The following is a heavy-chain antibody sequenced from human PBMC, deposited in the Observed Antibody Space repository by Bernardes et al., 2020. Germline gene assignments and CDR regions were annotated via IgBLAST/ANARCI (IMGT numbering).Heavy chain of an antibody. CDR2: INHSGST. V-gene: IGHV4-34*01. CDR3: ARFELGNDAFDI. CDR1: GGSLSGYY. J-gene: IGHJ3*02. Sequence: TLSLTCAVYGGSLSGYYWSWIRQAPGKGLGWIGEINHSGSTSYNPSLKSRVTISVDTSKNQFSLKLSSVTAADTAVYYCARFELGNDAFDIWGQGTMVTVSS. D-gene: IGHD7-27*01.